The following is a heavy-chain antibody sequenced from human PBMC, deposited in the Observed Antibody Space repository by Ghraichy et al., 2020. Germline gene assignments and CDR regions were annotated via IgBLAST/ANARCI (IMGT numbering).Heavy chain of an antibody. CDR1: GNSVSSNSAA. CDR3: AREARNIVVVVAASQTTTSNYYYGMDV. J-gene: IGHJ6*02. Sequence: SQTLSLTCAISGNSVSSNSAAWNWIRQSPSRGLEWLGRTYYRSKWYNDYAVSVKSRITINPDTSKNQFSLQLNSVTPEDTAVYYCAREARNIVVVVAASQTTTSNYYYGMDVWGQGTTVTVSS. CDR2: TYYRSKWYN. D-gene: IGHD2-15*01. V-gene: IGHV6-1*01.